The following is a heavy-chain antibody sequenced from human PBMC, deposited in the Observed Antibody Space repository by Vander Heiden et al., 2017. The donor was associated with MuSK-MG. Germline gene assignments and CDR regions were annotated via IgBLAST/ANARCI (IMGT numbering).Heavy chain of an antibody. CDR3: AKDGRWNNFDY. J-gene: IGHJ4*02. Sequence: EVQLVESGGGLVQTGGSLRLSCPASGFTFSDYDMNWVRQAPGKGLEWISYISGAGSTIYSADSVKGRFTISRDNAKNSLFLQMNSLRAEDTAVYYCAKDGRWNNFDYWGQGTLVTVSS. CDR2: ISGAGSTI. CDR1: GFTFSDYD. D-gene: IGHD1-1*01. V-gene: IGHV3-48*03.